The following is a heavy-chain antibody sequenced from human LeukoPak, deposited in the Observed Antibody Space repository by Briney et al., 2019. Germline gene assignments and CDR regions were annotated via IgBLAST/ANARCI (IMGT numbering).Heavy chain of an antibody. Sequence: PSETLSLTCTVSGGSITSYYWTWSRQPPGKGLEWSGYIYYSGSSSYNYNPSLKSLVTISVDTSKNQFSLNLSSVTAADTAVYYCGRTASGYYHDYWGQGTLVTVSS. D-gene: IGHD3-22*01. CDR2: IYYSGSSSY. V-gene: IGHV4-59*01. J-gene: IGHJ4*02. CDR1: GGSITSYY. CDR3: GRTASGYYHDY.